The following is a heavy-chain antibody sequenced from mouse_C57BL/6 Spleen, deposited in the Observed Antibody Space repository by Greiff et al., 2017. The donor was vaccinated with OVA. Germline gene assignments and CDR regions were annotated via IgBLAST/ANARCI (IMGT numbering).Heavy chain of an antibody. Sequence: DVKLVESGGGLVKPGGSLKLSCAASGFTFSDYGMHWVRQAPEKGLEWVAYISSGSSTIYYADTVKGRFTISRDNAKNTLFLQMTSLRSEDTAMYYCARDDYLYYFDYWGQGTTLTVSS. CDR2: ISSGSSTI. V-gene: IGHV5-17*01. CDR1: GFTFSDYG. J-gene: IGHJ2*01. D-gene: IGHD2-4*01. CDR3: ARDDYLYYFDY.